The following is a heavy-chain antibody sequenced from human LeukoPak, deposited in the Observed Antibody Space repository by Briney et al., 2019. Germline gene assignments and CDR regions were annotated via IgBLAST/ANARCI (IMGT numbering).Heavy chain of an antibody. J-gene: IGHJ4*02. D-gene: IGHD7-27*01. CDR2: ISYDGSNK. Sequence: GGSLRLSCAASGFTFSSYAMHWVRQAPGKGLEWVAVISYDGSNKYYADSVKGRFTISRDNSKNTLYLQMNSLRAEDTAVYYCARDGPKLGIIDRWGQGTLVTVSS. CDR1: GFTFSSYA. CDR3: ARDGPKLGIIDR. V-gene: IGHV3-30-3*01.